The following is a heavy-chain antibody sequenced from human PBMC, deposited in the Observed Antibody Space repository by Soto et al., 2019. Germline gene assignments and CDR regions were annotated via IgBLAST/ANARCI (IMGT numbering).Heavy chain of an antibody. CDR3: AKELLRLGESLERYFDY. J-gene: IGHJ4*02. CDR1: GFTFSSYA. Sequence: EVQLLESGGGLVQPGGSLRLSCAASGFTFSSYAMSWVRQAPGKGLEWVSAISGSGSSRYYADSAKGRFTISRDNSKNTLFLQLNSLRAEDTAVYYCAKELLRLGESLERYFDYWGQGTLVTVSS. D-gene: IGHD3-10*01. CDR2: ISGSGSSR. V-gene: IGHV3-23*01.